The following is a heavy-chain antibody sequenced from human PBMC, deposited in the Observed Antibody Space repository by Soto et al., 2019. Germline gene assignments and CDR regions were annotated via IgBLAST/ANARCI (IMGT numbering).Heavy chain of an antibody. CDR2: IIPLFGTA. CDR1: GGTFSTYA. V-gene: IGHV1-69*01. J-gene: IGHJ4*02. D-gene: IGHD3-22*01. CDR3: ARGVHYDSSGYYYFY. Sequence: QVQLVQSGAEVKKPGSSVKVSCKASGGTFSTYAIDWVRQAPGQGLEWMGGIIPLFGTAKYAQNFHGRITITADESTNIAYMELRSLRSQDTAVYYCARGVHYDSSGYYYFYWGQGTLVTVSS.